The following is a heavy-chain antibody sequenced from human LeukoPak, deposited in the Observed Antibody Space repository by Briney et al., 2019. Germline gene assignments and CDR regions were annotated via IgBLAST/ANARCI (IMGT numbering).Heavy chain of an antibody. V-gene: IGHV4-59*10. CDR3: ARGLVVRWATADWFDP. Sequence: SETLSLTCAVYGGSFSGYYWSWIRQPAGKGLEWIGRIYTSGSTNYNPSLKSRVTISVDTSKNQFSLKLSSVTAADTAVYYCARGLVVRWATADWFDPWGQGTLVTVSS. CDR1: GGSFSGYY. J-gene: IGHJ5*02. D-gene: IGHD3-10*01. CDR2: IYTSGST.